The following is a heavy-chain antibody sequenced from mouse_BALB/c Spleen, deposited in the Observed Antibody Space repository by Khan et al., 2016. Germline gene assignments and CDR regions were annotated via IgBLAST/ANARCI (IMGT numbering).Heavy chain of an antibody. Sequence: EVQLQESGGGLVQPGGSMKLSCTASGFTLSDAWMDWVRQSPEKGLEWVAEIRTKANNHATYYAESVKGRFSISRDDSKSLVYLQMISLRPEDTCIYYGTRREIAMDYWGQGTSVTVSS. CDR3: TRREIAMDY. V-gene: IGHV6-6*01. J-gene: IGHJ4*01. CDR2: IRTKANNHAT. CDR1: GFTLSDAW.